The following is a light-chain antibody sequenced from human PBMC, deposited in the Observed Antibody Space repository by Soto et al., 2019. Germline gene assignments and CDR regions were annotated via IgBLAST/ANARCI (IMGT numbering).Light chain of an antibody. Sequence: ELVLTQSPGTLSLSPGERATLYFRASQTVNNNYLAWYQQIPGQAHRLLISGASGRATGTPDRFSGSGSGTDFTLTVSRLEPEDFAVYYCQQYGSSPITFGQGTRLEIK. CDR1: QTVNNNY. V-gene: IGKV3-20*01. CDR3: QQYGSSPIT. J-gene: IGKJ5*01. CDR2: GAS.